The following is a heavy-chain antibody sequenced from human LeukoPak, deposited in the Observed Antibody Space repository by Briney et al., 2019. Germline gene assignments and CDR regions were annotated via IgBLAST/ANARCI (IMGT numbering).Heavy chain of an antibody. Sequence: SETLSFTCTGSGGSISSYYWSWIRQPPGKGLGWIGYIYYSGSTNYNPSLKSRVTISVDTSKNQFSLKLSSVTAADTAVYYCARGYGSGSYYHAPNFDYWGQGTLVTVSS. J-gene: IGHJ4*02. CDR2: IYYSGST. CDR3: ARGYGSGSYYHAPNFDY. V-gene: IGHV4-59*01. CDR1: GGSISSYY. D-gene: IGHD3-10*01.